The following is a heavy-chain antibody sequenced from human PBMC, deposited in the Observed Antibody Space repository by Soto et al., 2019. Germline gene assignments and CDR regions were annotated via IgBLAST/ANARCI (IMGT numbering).Heavy chain of an antibody. J-gene: IGHJ3*02. D-gene: IGHD2-8*02. V-gene: IGHV4-31*03. Sequence: QVRLQVSGPGLVKPSQALSLTCTVSGDSISSGNYYWSWLRQHPGKGLAWIAYISYSGSTYYNPSPKSRVAISVDSSENQFSLKLISVTAADTAVYFCARERAYYRQPGGSPGWVAFDIWGQGTMVTVSS. CDR1: GDSISSGNYY. CDR3: ARERAYYRQPGGSPGWVAFDI. CDR2: ISYSGST.